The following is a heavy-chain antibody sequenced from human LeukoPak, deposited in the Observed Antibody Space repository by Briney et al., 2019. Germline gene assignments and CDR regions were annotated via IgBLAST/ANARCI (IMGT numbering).Heavy chain of an antibody. Sequence: GGSLRLSCAASGFTFSSYAMSWVRQAPGKGLEWVSAISGSGGSAYYADSVKGRFTISRDNSKNTLYLQMNSLRAEDTAVYYCAKDKSGSYRSDYWGQGTLVTVSS. CDR1: GFTFSSYA. CDR2: ISGSGGSA. J-gene: IGHJ4*02. D-gene: IGHD1-26*01. V-gene: IGHV3-23*01. CDR3: AKDKSGSYRSDY.